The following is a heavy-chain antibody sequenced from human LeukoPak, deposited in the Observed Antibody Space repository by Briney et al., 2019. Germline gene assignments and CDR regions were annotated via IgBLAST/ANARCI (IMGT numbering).Heavy chain of an antibody. CDR2: IYSGGST. Sequence: GGSLRLSCAASGFTVSSNYMSWVRQAPGKGLEWVSVIYSGGSTYYADSVKGRFTISRDNSKNTLYLQMNSLRAEDTAVYYCASEHHPYYDFWSGYWSSCYWGQGTLVTVSS. CDR3: ASEHHPYYDFWSGYWSSCY. CDR1: GFTVSSNY. J-gene: IGHJ4*02. D-gene: IGHD3-3*01. V-gene: IGHV3-66*01.